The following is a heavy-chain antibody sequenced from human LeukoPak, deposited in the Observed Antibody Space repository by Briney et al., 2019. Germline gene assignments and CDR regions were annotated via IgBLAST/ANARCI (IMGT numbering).Heavy chain of an antibody. CDR3: AKDSHDYIWGSYREDDY. CDR2: ISGSGGST. V-gene: IGHV3-23*01. D-gene: IGHD3-16*02. J-gene: IGHJ4*02. Sequence: GGSLRLSCAASGFTFSSYAMSWVRQAPGKGLEWVSAISGSGGSTYYADSVKGRFTISRDNSKNTLYPQMNSLRAEDTAVYYCAKDSHDYIWGSYREDDYWGQGTLVTVSS. CDR1: GFTFSSYA.